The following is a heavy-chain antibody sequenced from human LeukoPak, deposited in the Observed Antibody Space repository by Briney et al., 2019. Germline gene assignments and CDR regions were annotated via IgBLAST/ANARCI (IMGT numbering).Heavy chain of an antibody. V-gene: IGHV3-21*01. Sequence: GGSLRLSCAASGFPFITYSMNWVRQAPGKGLEWVSSISSSSSYIYYADSVKGRFTISRDNAKNSLYLQMNSLRAEDTAVYYCARVALGHAFDIWGQGTMVTVSS. D-gene: IGHD3-16*01. CDR2: ISSSSSYI. CDR1: GFPFITYS. J-gene: IGHJ3*02. CDR3: ARVALGHAFDI.